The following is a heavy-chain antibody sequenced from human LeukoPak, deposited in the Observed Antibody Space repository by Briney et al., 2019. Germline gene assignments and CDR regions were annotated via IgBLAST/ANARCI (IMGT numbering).Heavy chain of an antibody. CDR1: GFTFSSYA. CDR2: IYHSGST. CDR3: ARGSTYYDFWSGYPDY. V-gene: IGHV4-30-2*01. Sequence: LRLSCAASGFTFSSYAMSWIRQPPGKGLEWIGYIYHSGSTYYNPSLKSRVTISVDRSKNQFSLKLSSVTAADTAVYYCARGSTYYDFWSGYPDYWGQGTLVTVSS. D-gene: IGHD3-3*01. J-gene: IGHJ4*02.